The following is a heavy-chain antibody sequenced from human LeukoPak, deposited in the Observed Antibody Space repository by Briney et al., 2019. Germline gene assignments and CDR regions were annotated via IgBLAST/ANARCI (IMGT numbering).Heavy chain of an antibody. CDR1: GVSISGYY. D-gene: IGHD6-13*01. CDR2: IYNSGNT. Sequence: SETLSLTCTVSGVSISGYYWSWIRQPPGEGLEWIGYIYNSGNTNYNPSLKSRVTISVDTSKNQFSLKLSSVTAADTAVYYCARDSGMAAAGVFDYWGQGTLVTVSS. J-gene: IGHJ4*02. V-gene: IGHV4-59*12. CDR3: ARDSGMAAAGVFDY.